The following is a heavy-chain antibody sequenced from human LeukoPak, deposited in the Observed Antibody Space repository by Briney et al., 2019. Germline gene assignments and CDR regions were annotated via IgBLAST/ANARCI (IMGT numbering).Heavy chain of an antibody. J-gene: IGHJ4*02. Sequence: ASVKVSCTASGYTFTSYGISWVRQAPGQGLEWMGGIIPIFGTANYAQKFQGRVTITADESTSTAYMELSSLRSEDTAVYYCARVYYGSGSHGAPFDYWGQGTLVTVSS. CDR1: GYTFTSYG. V-gene: IGHV1-69*13. D-gene: IGHD3-10*01. CDR3: ARVYYGSGSHGAPFDY. CDR2: IIPIFGTA.